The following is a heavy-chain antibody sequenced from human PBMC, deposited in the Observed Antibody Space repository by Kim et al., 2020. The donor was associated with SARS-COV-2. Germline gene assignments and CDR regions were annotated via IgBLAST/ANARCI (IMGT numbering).Heavy chain of an antibody. CDR1: GFTFSSYG. V-gene: IGHV3-30*18. CDR3: AKVETYYYDSSGYNTPYYYYGMDV. J-gene: IGHJ6*02. D-gene: IGHD3-22*01. CDR2: ISYDGSNK. Sequence: GGSLRLSCAASGFTFSSYGMHWVRQAPGKGLEWVAVISYDGSNKYYADSVKGRFTISRDNSKNTLYLQMNSLRAEDTAVYYCAKVETYYYDSSGYNTPYYYYGMDVWGQGTTVTVSS.